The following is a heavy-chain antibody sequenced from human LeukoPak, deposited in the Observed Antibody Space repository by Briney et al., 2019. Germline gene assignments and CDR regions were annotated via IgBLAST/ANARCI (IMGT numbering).Heavy chain of an antibody. Sequence: GGSLRLSCAASGFTFSSYSMIWVRQAPGKGLEWVSSISSSSSYIYYADSVKGRFTISRDNAKNSLYLQMNSLRAEDTAVYYCARDGSRVAGTPHFDYWGQGTLVTVSS. CDR3: ARDGSRVAGTPHFDY. D-gene: IGHD6-19*01. J-gene: IGHJ4*02. CDR1: GFTFSSYS. CDR2: ISSSSSYI. V-gene: IGHV3-21*01.